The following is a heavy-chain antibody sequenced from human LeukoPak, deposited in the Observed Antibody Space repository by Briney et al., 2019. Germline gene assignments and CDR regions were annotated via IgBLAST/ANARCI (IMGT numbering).Heavy chain of an antibody. D-gene: IGHD2-8*01. CDR1: GFTFSNFA. CDR3: AREYCTNGVCYKRFDY. Sequence: GGSLRLSCSASGFTFSNFAMSWVRQAPGKGLEYVSGISSNGGSTYHANSVKGRFTISRDNSKDTLYLQMGSLRAEDMAVYYCAREYCTNGVCYKRFDYWGQGTLVTVSS. CDR2: ISSNGGST. J-gene: IGHJ4*02. V-gene: IGHV3-64*01.